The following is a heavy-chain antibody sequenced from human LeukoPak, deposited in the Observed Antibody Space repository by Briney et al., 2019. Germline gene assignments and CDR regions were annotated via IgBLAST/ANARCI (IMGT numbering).Heavy chain of an antibody. D-gene: IGHD6-19*01. CDR2: INWNGGTK. J-gene: IGHJ4*02. CDR1: GFTFQGYG. CDR3: ARERVSGWYSDY. Sequence: LAGGSLRLSCVASGFTFQGYGMTWVRQAPGKGLEWVSSINWNGGTKGYADSVEGRFTISRDNAKNCLYLQMNSLRAEDTAFYYCARERVSGWYSDYWGQGTLVTVSS. V-gene: IGHV3-20*04.